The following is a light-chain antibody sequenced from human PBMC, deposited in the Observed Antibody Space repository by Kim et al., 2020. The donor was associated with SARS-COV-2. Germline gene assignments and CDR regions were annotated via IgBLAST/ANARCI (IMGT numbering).Light chain of an antibody. CDR2: DAN. CDR3: QHYDSLPIS. Sequence: ASVGDRFTITCQASQDIANYVNWYQQTPGKAPKLLIYDANKLQTGVPSRFSGSGSVTDFTFSISGLQPEDAATYYCQHYDSLPISFGQGTRLEIK. V-gene: IGKV1-33*01. CDR1: QDIANY. J-gene: IGKJ5*01.